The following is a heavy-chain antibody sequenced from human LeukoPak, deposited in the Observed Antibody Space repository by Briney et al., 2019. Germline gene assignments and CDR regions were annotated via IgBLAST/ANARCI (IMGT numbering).Heavy chain of an antibody. D-gene: IGHD1-26*01. CDR2: ISAYNGNT. V-gene: IGHV1-18*01. Sequence: ASVKVSCKASGYTFTSYGISWVRQAPGQGLEWMGWISAYNGNTNYAQKLQGRVTMTTDTSTSTAYMELRSLRSDDTAVYYCARDGKESGSYNYFDYWGQGTLVTVSS. CDR3: ARDGKESGSYNYFDY. J-gene: IGHJ4*02. CDR1: GYTFTSYG.